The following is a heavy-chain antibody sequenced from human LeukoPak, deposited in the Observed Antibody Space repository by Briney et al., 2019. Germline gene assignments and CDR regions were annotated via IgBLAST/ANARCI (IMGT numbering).Heavy chain of an antibody. CDR1: GFTFSNYA. D-gene: IGHD3-10*01. CDR2: ISGSGGST. Sequence: GGSLRLSCAASGFTFSNYAMSWVRQAPGKGLEWVSAISGSGGSTYYADSVKGRFTISRDNSKNTLYLQMNSLRAEDTAVYYCAKASVTWFGELFPYNWFDPWGQGTLVTVSS. J-gene: IGHJ5*02. CDR3: AKASVTWFGELFPYNWFDP. V-gene: IGHV3-23*01.